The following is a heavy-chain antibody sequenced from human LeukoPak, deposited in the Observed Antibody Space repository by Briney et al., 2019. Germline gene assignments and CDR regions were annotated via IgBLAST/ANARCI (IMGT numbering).Heavy chain of an antibody. CDR1: GFTLSNYW. Sequence: GXXLRLPCAASGFTLSNYWMSWVRQAPGKGLEWVANIKEDGSEKFYVDSVKGRFTISRDNAKNSLHLQLNSLRAEDTAVYYCTRQGHHNFEYWGQGTLVTVSS. CDR3: TRQGHHNFEY. J-gene: IGHJ4*02. D-gene: IGHD1-14*01. V-gene: IGHV3-7*01. CDR2: IKEDGSEK.